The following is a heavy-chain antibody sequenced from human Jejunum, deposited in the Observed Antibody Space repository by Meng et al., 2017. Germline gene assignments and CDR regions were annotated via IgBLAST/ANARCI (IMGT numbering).Heavy chain of an antibody. CDR1: GFTVSSTH. D-gene: IGHD3-10*01. CDR3: ARGGYYYQTGVPDH. CDR2: LYSGSVP. V-gene: IGHV3-66*02. Sequence: GESLKISCTAAGFTVSSTHMTWVRQAPGKGLEWVSGLYSGSVPYYADSVEGRFSISRDNSKNTVYLQMNSLRADDTAVYYCARGGYYYQTGVPDHWGQGTLVTVSS. J-gene: IGHJ5*02.